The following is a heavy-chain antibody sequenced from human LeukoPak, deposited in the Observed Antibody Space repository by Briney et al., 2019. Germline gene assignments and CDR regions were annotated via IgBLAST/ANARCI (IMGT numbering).Heavy chain of an antibody. V-gene: IGHV3-33*08. Sequence: PGGSLRLSCAASGFTFSIYTMHWVRQAPGKGLEWVAVIWDDGSNKYYADSVKGRFTISRDNSKNTLYLQMNSLRAEDTAVYYCARDRSYSGVEFFDYWGQGTLVTVSS. CDR2: IWDDGSNK. J-gene: IGHJ4*02. CDR3: ARDRSYSGVEFFDY. CDR1: GFTFSIYT. D-gene: IGHD5-12*01.